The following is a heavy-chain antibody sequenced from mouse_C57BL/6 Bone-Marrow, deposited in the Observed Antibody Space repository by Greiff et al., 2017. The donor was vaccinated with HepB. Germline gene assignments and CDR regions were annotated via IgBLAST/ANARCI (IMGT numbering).Heavy chain of an antibody. CDR3: ARGAYGSCWYFDV. J-gene: IGHJ1*03. CDR1: GYTFTSYW. V-gene: IGHV1-64*01. D-gene: IGHD1-1*01. Sequence: VKLQQPGAELVKPGASVKLSCKASGYTFTSYWMHWVKQRPGQGLEWIGMIHPNSGSTNYNEKFKSKATLTVDKSSSTAYMQLSSLTSEDSAVYYCARGAYGSCWYFDVWGTGTTVTVSS. CDR2: IHPNSGST.